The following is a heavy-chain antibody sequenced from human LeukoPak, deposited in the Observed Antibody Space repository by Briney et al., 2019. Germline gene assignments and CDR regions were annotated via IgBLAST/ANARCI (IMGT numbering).Heavy chain of an antibody. D-gene: IGHD5-24*01. V-gene: IGHV4-59*01. CDR3: RGMATTGDI. CDR2: IYYSGST. J-gene: IGHJ3*02. Sequence: PSETLSLTCTVSGGSISSYYWSWIRQPPGKGLEWIGCIYYSGSTNYNPSLKSRVTISVDTSKNQFSLKLSSVTAADTAVYYCRGMATTGDIWGQGTMVTVSS. CDR1: GGSISSYY.